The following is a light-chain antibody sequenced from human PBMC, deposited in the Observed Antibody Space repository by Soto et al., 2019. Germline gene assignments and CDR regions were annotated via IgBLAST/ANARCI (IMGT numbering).Light chain of an antibody. CDR2: EDT. V-gene: IGLV3-1*01. J-gene: IGLJ2*01. CDR1: RLGDKY. Sequence: SYELTQPPSVSVSPGQTASIPCSGDRLGDKYVCWYQQKPGQSPLLVLYEDTKRPSGIPERFSGSNSGNTATLTISGTQAMDEADYYCQAWDNGVVFGGGTKLTVL. CDR3: QAWDNGVV.